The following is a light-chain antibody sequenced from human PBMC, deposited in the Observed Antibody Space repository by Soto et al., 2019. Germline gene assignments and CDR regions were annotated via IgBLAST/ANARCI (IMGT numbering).Light chain of an antibody. Sequence: QSVLTQPPSASGTPGQRVTISCSGSSSNIGSNSVNWYQQLPGTAPKLLMYSSNQRPSGVPDRFSGSKSGTSASLAISGLQSDDEADYYCAAWDDSLNGVVFGGGTQLTVL. V-gene: IGLV1-44*01. CDR2: SSN. J-gene: IGLJ2*01. CDR3: AAWDDSLNGVV. CDR1: SSNIGSNS.